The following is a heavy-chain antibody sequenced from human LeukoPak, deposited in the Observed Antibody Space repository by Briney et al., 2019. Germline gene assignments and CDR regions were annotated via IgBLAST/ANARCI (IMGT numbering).Heavy chain of an antibody. V-gene: IGHV3-15*01. Sequence: PGGSLRLSCAASGLDFRNAWMSWVRQAPGKGLEWVAHIKRNTDTGTTNYGAPVEGRFTVSRDDSKNTLYLQMNSLKIVDTAVYYCTTGDRGWQDYWGQGTLVTVSS. CDR2: IKRNTDTGTT. D-gene: IGHD6-19*01. J-gene: IGHJ4*02. CDR3: TTGDRGWQDY. CDR1: GLDFRNAW.